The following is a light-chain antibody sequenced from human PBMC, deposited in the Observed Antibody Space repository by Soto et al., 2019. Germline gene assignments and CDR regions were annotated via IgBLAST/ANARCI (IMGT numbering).Light chain of an antibody. CDR1: SSDVSGYNY. V-gene: IGLV2-11*01. CDR2: DVS. CDR3: CSYAGRYTFRYV. J-gene: IGLJ1*01. Sequence: ALTQPRSVSGSPGHSVTISCTGTSSDVSGYNYVSWYQQHPGKAPKLMIYDVSKRPSGVPDRFSGSKSGNTASLTISGLQAEDEADYYCCSYAGRYTFRYVFATGTKVTVL.